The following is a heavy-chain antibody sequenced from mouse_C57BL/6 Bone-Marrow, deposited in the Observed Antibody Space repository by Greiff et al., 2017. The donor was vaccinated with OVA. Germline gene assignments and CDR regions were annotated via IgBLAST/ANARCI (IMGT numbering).Heavy chain of an antibody. Sequence: VQLQQPGPELVKPGASVKISCKASGYRFTSYYIHWVKQRPGQGLEWIGWIYPGSGDTNSNEKFKGTATLTADTSSSTAYMQLSSLTAEDAAVYYWARAGRRRYAMDYWGKGTTVTVSS. V-gene: IGHV1-66*01. J-gene: IGHJ4*01. CDR3: ARAGRRRYAMDY. CDR1: GYRFTSYY. CDR2: IYPGSGDT.